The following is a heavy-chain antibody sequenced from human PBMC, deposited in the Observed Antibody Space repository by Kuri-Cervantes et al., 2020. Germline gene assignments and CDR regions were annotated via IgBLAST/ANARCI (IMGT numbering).Heavy chain of an antibody. J-gene: IGHJ5*02. V-gene: IGHV3-30*19. CDR2: ISYDGSNK. D-gene: IGHD3-22*01. CDR1: GFAFSSYD. Sequence: GESLKISCAASGFAFSSYDMHWVRQAPGKGLEWVAVISYDGSNKYYADSVKGRFTISRDNSKNTLYLQMNSLRAEDTAVYYCARDLRDYYDSSGPSGFDPWGQGTLVTVSS. CDR3: ARDLRDYYDSSGPSGFDP.